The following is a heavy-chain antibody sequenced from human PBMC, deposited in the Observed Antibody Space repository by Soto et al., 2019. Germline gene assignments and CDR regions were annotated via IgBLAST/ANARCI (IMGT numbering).Heavy chain of an antibody. D-gene: IGHD4-17*01. V-gene: IGHV3-9*01. CDR3: AKDMKWGGMTTIHYFDS. CDR2: ISWNSETI. J-gene: IGHJ4*02. CDR1: VVNGDDYA. Sequence: SYAPCVVNGDDYAMHWVRQKPGKGLEWVSGISWNSETIDYADSVKGRFTISRDNAKSSLFLQMNSLRPDDTALYYCAKDMKWGGMTTIHYFDSWGQGTLVTVSS.